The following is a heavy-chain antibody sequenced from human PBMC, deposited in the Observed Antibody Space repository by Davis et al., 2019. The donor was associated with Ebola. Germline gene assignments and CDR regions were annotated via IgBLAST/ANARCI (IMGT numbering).Heavy chain of an antibody. D-gene: IGHD4-23*01. CDR1: GASISDNNF. Sequence: SETLSLTCSVSGASISDNNFWGWVRQSPGKGLEWIVNINSRGDTNYNPSLRSRVTISVDTSKNQFSLKVESVSAADTAVYFCSRNHNGGWFDSWGQGTLVTVSS. CDR2: INSRGDT. V-gene: IGHV4-39*01. J-gene: IGHJ5*01. CDR3: SRNHNGGWFDS.